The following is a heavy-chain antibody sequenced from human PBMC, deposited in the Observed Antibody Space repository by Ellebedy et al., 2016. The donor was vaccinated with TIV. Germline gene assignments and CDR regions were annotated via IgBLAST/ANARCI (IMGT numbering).Heavy chain of an antibody. J-gene: IGHJ4*02. Sequence: SETLSLXXTVSGGSINIGGYYWNWIRQSPGKGLEWIGEINHSGSTNYNPSLKSRVIISVDTSKNQFSLRLRSVTAADTAVYYCARGTVAVQHLKHFDSWGRGTLVTVSS. CDR2: INHSGST. CDR3: ARGTVAVQHLKHFDS. CDR1: GGSINIGGYY. V-gene: IGHV4-34*01. D-gene: IGHD6-19*01.